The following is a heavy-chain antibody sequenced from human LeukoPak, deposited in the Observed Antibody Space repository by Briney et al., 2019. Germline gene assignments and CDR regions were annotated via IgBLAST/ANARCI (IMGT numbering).Heavy chain of an antibody. V-gene: IGHV5-51*01. Sequence: GGSLKISCKGSGYSFSNYWIGWVRQMPGKGLESMGIIHPGDSDTRYSPSFQGRVTISADKSINTACLQWSSLKASDTAMYYCARHRVLPSGRWYDYWGQGTLVTVSS. CDR3: ARHRVLPSGRWYDY. D-gene: IGHD2-2*01. CDR2: IHPGDSDT. CDR1: GYSFSNYW. J-gene: IGHJ4*02.